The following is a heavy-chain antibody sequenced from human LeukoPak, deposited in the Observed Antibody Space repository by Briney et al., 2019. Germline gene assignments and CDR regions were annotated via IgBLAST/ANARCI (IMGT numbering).Heavy chain of an antibody. Sequence: SVKVSCKASGGTFSSYAISWVRQAPGQGLEWMGRIIPILGMANYAQKFQGRVTMTEDTSTDTAYMELSSLRSEDTAVYYCATDQLWSDAFDIWGQGTMVTVSS. CDR3: ATDQLWSDAFDI. CDR1: GGTFSSYA. CDR2: IIPILGMA. J-gene: IGHJ3*02. V-gene: IGHV1-69*04. D-gene: IGHD5-18*01.